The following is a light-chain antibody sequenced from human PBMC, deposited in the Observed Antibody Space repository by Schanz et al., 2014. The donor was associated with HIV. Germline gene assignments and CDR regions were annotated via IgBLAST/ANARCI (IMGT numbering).Light chain of an antibody. CDR3: CSYAHRSMSVV. CDR1: SSDGGGSNY. Sequence: QSALTQPASVSGSPGQSITISCTGTSSDGGGSNYVPRYQQPPVKAPKVMIYDVSNRPSGVSNRFSGSKSGNTASLTISGLQAEDEADYYCCSYAHRSMSVVFGGGTKLTVL. CDR2: DVS. J-gene: IGLJ2*01. V-gene: IGLV2-14*03.